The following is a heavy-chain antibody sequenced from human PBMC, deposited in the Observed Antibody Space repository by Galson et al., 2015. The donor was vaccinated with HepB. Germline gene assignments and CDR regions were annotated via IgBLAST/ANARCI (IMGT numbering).Heavy chain of an antibody. J-gene: IGHJ4*02. V-gene: IGHV2-5*02. Sequence: PALVKPTQTLTLTCTFSGFSLTTSGVGVGWIRQPPGKALEWLAVIYWDDDKRYSPSLKSRLTITKDTSKNQVVLSLTNMGPVDTATYYWVQRSSSSSPSFDYWGLGTLVTVSS. CDR1: GFSLTTSGVG. D-gene: IGHD6-6*01. CDR3: VQRSSSSSPSFDY. CDR2: IYWDDDK.